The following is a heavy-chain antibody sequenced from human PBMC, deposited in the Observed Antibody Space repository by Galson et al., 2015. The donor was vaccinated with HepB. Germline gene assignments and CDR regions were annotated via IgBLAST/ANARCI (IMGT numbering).Heavy chain of an antibody. Sequence: SVKVSCKASGGTFSSYAISWVRQAPGQGLEWMGGIIPIFGTANYAQKFQGRVTITADESTSTAYMELSSLRSEDTAVYYCARAKDIVVVPAAKFRYYFDYWGQGTLVTVSS. V-gene: IGHV1-69*13. J-gene: IGHJ4*02. D-gene: IGHD2-2*01. CDR2: IIPIFGTA. CDR1: GGTFSSYA. CDR3: ARAKDIVVVPAAKFRYYFDY.